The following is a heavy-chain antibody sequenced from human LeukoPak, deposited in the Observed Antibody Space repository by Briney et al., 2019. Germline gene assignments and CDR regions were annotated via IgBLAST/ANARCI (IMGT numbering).Heavy chain of an antibody. CDR2: IRYDGSNK. V-gene: IGHV3-30*02. Sequence: GGSLRLSCAASGFTFSSYGMHWVRQAPGKGLEWVAFIRYDGSNKYYADSVKGRFTISRDNSRNTLYLQMNSLRAEDTAVYYCAKVKVRQDSSGYYGDYFDYWGQGTLVTVSS. CDR3: AKVKVRQDSSGYYGDYFDY. J-gene: IGHJ4*02. CDR1: GFTFSSYG. D-gene: IGHD3-22*01.